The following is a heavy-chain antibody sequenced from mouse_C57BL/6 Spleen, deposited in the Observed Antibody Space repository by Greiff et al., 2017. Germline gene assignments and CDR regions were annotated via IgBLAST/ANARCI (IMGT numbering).Heavy chain of an antibody. J-gene: IGHJ2*01. CDR2: IDPSDSYT. D-gene: IGHD2-3*01. CDR1: GYTFTSYW. CDR3: ARRSDGYFYFDY. Sequence: QVQLQQPGAELVMPGASVKLSCKASGYTFTSYWMHWVKQRPGQGLEWIGEIDPSDSYTNYNQKFKGKSTLTVDKSSSTAYMQLSSLTSEDSAVYYCARRSDGYFYFDYWGKGTTLTVSS. V-gene: IGHV1-69*01.